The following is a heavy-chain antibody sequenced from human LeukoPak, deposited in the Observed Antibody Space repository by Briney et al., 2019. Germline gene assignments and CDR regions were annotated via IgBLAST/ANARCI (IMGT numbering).Heavy chain of an antibody. CDR3: ARGLYDSSGYLDS. CDR1: GGSISSSSYS. V-gene: IGHV4-61*01. CDR2: IHYRGST. J-gene: IGHJ4*02. Sequence: SETLSLTCTVSGGSISSSSYSWSWIRQPPGKGLEWIGYIHYRGSTYYNPSLKSRVTISVDTSNNQFSLKLSSVTAADTAVYYCARGLYDSSGYLDSWGQGTLVTVSS. D-gene: IGHD3-22*01.